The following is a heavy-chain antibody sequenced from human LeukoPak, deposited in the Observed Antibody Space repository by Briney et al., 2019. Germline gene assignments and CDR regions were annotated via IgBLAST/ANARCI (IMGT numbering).Heavy chain of an antibody. CDR3: ARVRSAFDI. J-gene: IGHJ3*02. Sequence: GGSLRLSCAASGFTFSSYAMHWVRQAPGKGLEWVAVISYDGSNKYYADSVKGRFTISRDNSKNTLYLQMNSLRAEDTAVYYCARVRSAFDIWGQGTMVTVSS. CDR1: GFTFSSYA. CDR2: ISYDGSNK. D-gene: IGHD3-16*01. V-gene: IGHV3-30-3*01.